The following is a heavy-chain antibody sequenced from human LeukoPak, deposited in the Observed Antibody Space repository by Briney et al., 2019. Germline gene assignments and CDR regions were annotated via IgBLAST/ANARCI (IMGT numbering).Heavy chain of an antibody. Sequence: ASVKVSCKASGYTFTSYYMHWVRQAPGQGLEWMGIINPSGVSTSYAQKFQGRVTMTRNTSISTAYMELSSLRSEDTAVYYCARGIVATTNGYWFDPWGQGTLVTVSS. CDR1: GYTFTSYY. V-gene: IGHV1-46*01. CDR2: INPSGVST. D-gene: IGHD5-12*01. CDR3: ARGIVATTNGYWFDP. J-gene: IGHJ5*02.